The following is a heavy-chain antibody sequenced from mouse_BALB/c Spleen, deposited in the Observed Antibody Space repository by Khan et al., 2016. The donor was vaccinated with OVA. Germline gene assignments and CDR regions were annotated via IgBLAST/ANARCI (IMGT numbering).Heavy chain of an antibody. V-gene: IGHV1S126*01. D-gene: IGHD2-13*01. CDR3: TRGDPGNFDY. Sequence: VQLQQSGAELVRPGASVKVSCKASGYTFTNYWINWVKQRPGQGLDWIGNIYPSDSYTNYNQNFKDTATLTVDKSSSTAYMQLSSPTSEDSAVYYCTRGDPGNFDYWGQGTTLTVSS. J-gene: IGHJ2*01. CDR2: IYPSDSYT. CDR1: GYTFTNYW.